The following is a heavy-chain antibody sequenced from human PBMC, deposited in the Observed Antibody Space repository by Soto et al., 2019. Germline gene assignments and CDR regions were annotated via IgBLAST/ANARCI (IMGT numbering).Heavy chain of an antibody. CDR3: AKVGGFDP. CDR1: GFPFSRYA. J-gene: IGHJ5*02. CDR2: IGGDGEST. Sequence: GGSLRLSCAASGFPFSRYAMSWVRQIPGKGLECVSAIGGDGESTHYADSVKGRFTISRDNSKNTLYLQLNSLRVEDTAVYYCAKVGGFDPWGQGTLVTVSS. D-gene: IGHD4-17*01. V-gene: IGHV3-23*01.